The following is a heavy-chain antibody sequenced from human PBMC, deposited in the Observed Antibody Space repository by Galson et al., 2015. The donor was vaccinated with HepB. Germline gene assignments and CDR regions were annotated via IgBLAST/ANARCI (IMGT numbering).Heavy chain of an antibody. CDR1: GFIFSTYS. D-gene: IGHD5-12*01. J-gene: IGHJ6*02. CDR3: ARDRSARHSGYDWGYYYYYGMDV. CDR2: INSAGSST. Sequence: SLRLSCAASGFIFSTYSMNWVRQAPGKGLVWVSRINSAGSSTNYADSVKGRFTISRDNAKNTLYLQMNSLRAEDTAVYYCARDRSARHSGYDWGYYYYYGMDVWGQGTTVTVSS. V-gene: IGHV3-74*01.